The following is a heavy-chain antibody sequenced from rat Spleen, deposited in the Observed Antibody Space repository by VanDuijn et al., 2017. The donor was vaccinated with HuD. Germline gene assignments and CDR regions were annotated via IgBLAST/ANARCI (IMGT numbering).Heavy chain of an antibody. CDR1: GFSLTTYH. J-gene: IGHJ2*01. CDR3: ARGFGFYTGDYFDY. Sequence: QVQLKESGPGLVQPSQTLSLSCTVSGFSLTTYHVSWVRQPPGKSLVWMGTIWAGGGINYNSAVQSRLSISRDTSKSQVFLKMNSLQTEDIATYYCARGFGFYTGDYFDYWGQGVKVTVSS. D-gene: IGHD4-3*01. CDR2: IWAGGGI. V-gene: IGHV2-13*01.